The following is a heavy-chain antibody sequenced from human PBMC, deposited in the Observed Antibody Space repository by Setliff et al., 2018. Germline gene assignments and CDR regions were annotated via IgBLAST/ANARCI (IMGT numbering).Heavy chain of an antibody. V-gene: IGHV1-18*01. CDR1: GLTFTTFS. J-gene: IGHJ4*02. Sequence: ASVKVSCKASGLTFTTFSISWVRQAPGQGLEWMGWITNYNGKTDYAQKFQDRVILTTDTSTNTAYMELSSLRSEDSAVYYCARGAHYGDYIDDYWGQGTLVTVSS. CDR2: ITNYNGKT. D-gene: IGHD4-17*01. CDR3: ARGAHYGDYIDDY.